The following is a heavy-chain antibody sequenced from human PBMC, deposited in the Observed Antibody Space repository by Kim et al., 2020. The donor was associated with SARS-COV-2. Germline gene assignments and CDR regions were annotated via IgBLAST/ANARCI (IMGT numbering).Heavy chain of an antibody. CDR3: AREHYYDSSGYPYYFDY. CDR1: GFTVSSNY. CDR2: IYSGGST. Sequence: GGSLRLSCAASGFTVSSNYMSWVRQAPGKGLEWVSVIYSGGSTYYADSVKGRFTISRDNSKNTLYLQMNSLRAEDTAVYYCAREHYYDSSGYPYYFDYWGQGTLVTVSS. D-gene: IGHD3-22*01. J-gene: IGHJ4*02. V-gene: IGHV3-53*01.